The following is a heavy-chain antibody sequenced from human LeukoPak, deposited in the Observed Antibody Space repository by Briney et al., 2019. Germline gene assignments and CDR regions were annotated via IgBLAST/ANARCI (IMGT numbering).Heavy chain of an antibody. CDR1: GYTFTSYA. V-gene: IGHV1-3*01. J-gene: IGHJ4*02. D-gene: IGHD2-15*01. CDR3: ARDRCSGVCSADY. CDR2: INVGNGNT. Sequence: GASVKVSCKAYGYTFTSYAMCWVRQAPGQRLEWMGWINVGNGNTKYSQKFQSRVTITRDTSASTAYMELSSLRSEDTAVYYCARDRCSGVCSADYWGQENLVTVSS.